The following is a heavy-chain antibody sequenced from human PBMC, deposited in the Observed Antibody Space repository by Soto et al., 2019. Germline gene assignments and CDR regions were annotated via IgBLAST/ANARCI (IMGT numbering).Heavy chain of an antibody. Sequence: QVQLVQSGAEVKKPGASVKVSCKASGYTFTGYYMHWVRQAPGQGLEWMGWINPNSGGTNYAQKFQGWVTMTRETSISTAYMELSRLRSDDTAVYYCARVSYYYDSSGHFDYWGQGTLVTVSS. J-gene: IGHJ4*02. V-gene: IGHV1-2*04. CDR3: ARVSYYYDSSGHFDY. CDR1: GYTFTGYY. D-gene: IGHD3-22*01. CDR2: INPNSGGT.